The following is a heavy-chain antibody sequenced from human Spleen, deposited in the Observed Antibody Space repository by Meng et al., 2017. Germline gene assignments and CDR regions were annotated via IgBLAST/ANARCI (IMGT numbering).Heavy chain of an antibody. CDR2: ISGSGGST. J-gene: IGHJ4*02. Sequence: GGSLRLSCAASGFTFSSYAMTWVRQAPGKGLEWVSGISGSGGSTYYADTVKDRFTISRDNAKNTLYLQMNSLRGEDTAVYYCARDVAGRGGYWGQGTLVTVSS. V-gene: IGHV3-23*01. D-gene: IGHD1-26*01. CDR1: GFTFSSYA. CDR3: ARDVAGRGGY.